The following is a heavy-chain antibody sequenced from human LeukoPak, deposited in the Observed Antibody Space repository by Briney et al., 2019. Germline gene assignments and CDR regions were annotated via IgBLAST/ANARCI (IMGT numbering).Heavy chain of an antibody. Sequence: SETLSLTCTVSGDSISSSSYCWDWIRQPPGKGLEWIGNIYNSANTHYNPSLKTRITMSVDTSKNQFSLKLNSVTAADTGISYCARYSRSAYTGYENAFDIWGQGTMVTVSS. D-gene: IGHD5-12*01. CDR3: ARYSRSAYTGYENAFDI. CDR1: GDSISSSSYC. J-gene: IGHJ3*02. V-gene: IGHV4-39*01. CDR2: IYNSANT.